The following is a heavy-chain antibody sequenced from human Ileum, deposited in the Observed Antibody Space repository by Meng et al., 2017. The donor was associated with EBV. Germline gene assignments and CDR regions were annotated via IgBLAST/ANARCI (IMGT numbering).Heavy chain of an antibody. V-gene: IGHV4-39*07. CDR3: ARDHGSSNWFYY. Sequence: QRQSQEAGPGLVKPSETLSLTCTVAGDSVSGRNYYWGWIRQAPGKGLEWIGTAYYTGSTSYNPSLKSRVTISVDTSKSQLSLKVDSVTAADTAIYFCARDHGSSNWFYYWGQGTLVTVSS. CDR1: GDSVSGRNYY. J-gene: IGHJ4*02. CDR2: AYYTGST. D-gene: IGHD1-1*01.